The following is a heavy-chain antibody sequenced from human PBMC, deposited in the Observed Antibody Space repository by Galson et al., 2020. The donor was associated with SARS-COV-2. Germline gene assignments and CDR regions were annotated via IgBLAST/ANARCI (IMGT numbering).Heavy chain of an antibody. Sequence: GESLKISCAASGFTFSDYYMSWIRQAPGKGLEWVSYISSSGSTIYYADSVKGRFTISRDNAKNSLYLQMNSLRAEYTAVYYCAGDQRWFGTDGRDGGAQGTTVTVSS. J-gene: IGHJ6*02. CDR3: AGDQRWFGTDGRDG. CDR2: ISSSGSTI. CDR1: GFTFSDYY. V-gene: IGHV3-11*01. D-gene: IGHD3-10*01.